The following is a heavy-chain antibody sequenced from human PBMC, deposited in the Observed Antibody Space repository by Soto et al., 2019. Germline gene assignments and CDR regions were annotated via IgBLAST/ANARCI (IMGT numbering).Heavy chain of an antibody. CDR2: ISYNGRKK. Sequence: QVQLVESGGDVVQPRRSLRLSCAASGFTFSFYAMHWVRQAPGKGLEWLAVISYNGRKKHYVESVKGRFTISRDNSKDTLYLQMDSLRPDDTAVYYCARQAKIGDRSQFYFDSWGQGTLVTVSS. CDR1: GFTFSFYA. J-gene: IGHJ4*02. D-gene: IGHD3-16*01. CDR3: ARQAKIGDRSQFYFDS. V-gene: IGHV3-30*04.